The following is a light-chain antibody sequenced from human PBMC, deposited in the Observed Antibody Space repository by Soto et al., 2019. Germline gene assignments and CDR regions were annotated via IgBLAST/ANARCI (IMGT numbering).Light chain of an antibody. CDR1: QSVSSN. V-gene: IGKV3-15*01. J-gene: IGKJ2*01. CDR3: QQYNNWPRT. CDR2: GAS. Sequence: EIVMTQSPATLSVSPGARATLSCRASQSVSSNLAWYQQKPGQAPRLLIYGASTRATGIPARFSGSGSGTEFPLTISSRQSEDFAVYYCQQYNNWPRTFVQGTKLEIK.